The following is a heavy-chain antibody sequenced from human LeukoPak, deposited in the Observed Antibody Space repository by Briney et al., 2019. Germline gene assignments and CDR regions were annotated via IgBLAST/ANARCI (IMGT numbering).Heavy chain of an antibody. CDR2: IKQDGSEK. Sequence: GRSLRLSCAASEFTFSNYWMTWVRQAPGKGLEWVANIKQDGSEKYYVASVKGRFTISRDNAKNSLYLQMNSLRAEDTAVYYCASRIAVVTARCFDIWGQGTMVTVSS. J-gene: IGHJ3*02. CDR3: ASRIAVVTARCFDI. CDR1: EFTFSNYW. D-gene: IGHD2-21*02. V-gene: IGHV3-7*01.